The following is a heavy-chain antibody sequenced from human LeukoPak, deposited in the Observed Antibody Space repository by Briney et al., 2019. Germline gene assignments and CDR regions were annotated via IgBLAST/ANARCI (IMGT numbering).Heavy chain of an antibody. V-gene: IGHV1-69*04. Sequence: SVKVSCKASGGTFSSYAFSWVRQAPGQGLEWMGRIIPIFGIANYAQKFQGRVTITADKSTSTAYMELSSLRSEDTAVYYCANRGLGGMVRDLYYYYGMDVWGQGTTVTVSS. CDR1: GGTFSSYA. CDR3: ANRGLGGMVRDLYYYYGMDV. D-gene: IGHD3-10*01. CDR2: IIPIFGIA. J-gene: IGHJ6*02.